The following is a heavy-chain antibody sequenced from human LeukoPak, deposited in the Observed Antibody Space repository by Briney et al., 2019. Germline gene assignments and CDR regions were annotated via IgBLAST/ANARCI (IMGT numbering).Heavy chain of an antibody. CDR1: GYTVTGYY. J-gene: IGHJ4*02. D-gene: IGHD6-6*01. CDR3: ARDRLAARGTFDY. Sequence: ASVKVSCKASGYTVTGYYMHWVRQAPGQGLEWMGWINPNSGGTNNAQKYQGRVTMTRDTSISTAYMELSRLRSDDTAVYYCARDRLAARGTFDYWGQGTLVTVSS. CDR2: INPNSGGT. V-gene: IGHV1-2*02.